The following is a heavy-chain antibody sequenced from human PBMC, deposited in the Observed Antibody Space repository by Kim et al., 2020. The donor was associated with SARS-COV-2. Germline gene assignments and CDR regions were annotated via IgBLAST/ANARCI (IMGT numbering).Heavy chain of an antibody. CDR3: ATTYYYDSSGLSYYFDY. CDR2: IIPIFGTA. J-gene: IGHJ4*02. CDR1: GGTFSSYA. V-gene: IGHV1-69*13. Sequence: SVKVSCKASGGTFSSYAISWVRQAPGQGLEWMGGIIPIFGTANYAQKFQGRVTITADESTSTAYMELSSLRSEDTAVYYCATTYYYDSSGLSYYFDYWGQGTLVTVSS. D-gene: IGHD3-22*01.